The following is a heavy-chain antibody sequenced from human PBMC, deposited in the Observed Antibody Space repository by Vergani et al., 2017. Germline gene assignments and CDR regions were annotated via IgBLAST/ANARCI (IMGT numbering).Heavy chain of an antibody. D-gene: IGHD6-13*01. CDR1: GSTFTSYA. Sequence: QVQLVQSGAEVKKPGASVKVSCKASGSTFTSYAMHWVRQAPGQRLEWMGWINAGNGNTKYSQKFQGRVTITRDTSASTAYMELSSLRSEDTAVYYCARLQITRIAAAGTNYYYGMDVWGQGTTVTVSS. J-gene: IGHJ6*02. CDR2: INAGNGNT. CDR3: ARLQITRIAAAGTNYYYGMDV. V-gene: IGHV1-3*01.